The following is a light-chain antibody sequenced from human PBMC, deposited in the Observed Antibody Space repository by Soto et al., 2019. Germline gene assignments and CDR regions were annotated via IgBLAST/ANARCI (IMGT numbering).Light chain of an antibody. Sequence: QPVLTQPASVTGSPGQSITISCTRTSSDVGSFNFVSWYQQHPGKAPKVVIYEVTKRPSGVSNRFSGSKSGNTASLTISGLQADDEADYYCCSWTTSTTMIFGGGTKVTVL. V-gene: IGLV2-14*02. CDR1: SSDVGSFNF. J-gene: IGLJ2*01. CDR3: CSWTTSTTMI. CDR2: EVT.